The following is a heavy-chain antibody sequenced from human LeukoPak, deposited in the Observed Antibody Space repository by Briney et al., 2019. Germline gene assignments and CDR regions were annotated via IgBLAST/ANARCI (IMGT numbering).Heavy chain of an antibody. Sequence: PGGSLRLSCAASGLTFSTADMHWVRQAPGKGLEWVAFIRSGGNSKSYADSVKGRFTISRDNSQNTLFLQKNSLRAEDTAVYYCAKDLFGSGSYEYWGQGTLVTVSS. J-gene: IGHJ4*02. CDR2: IRSGGNSK. D-gene: IGHD3-10*01. CDR1: GLTFSTAD. CDR3: AKDLFGSGSYEY. V-gene: IGHV3-30*02.